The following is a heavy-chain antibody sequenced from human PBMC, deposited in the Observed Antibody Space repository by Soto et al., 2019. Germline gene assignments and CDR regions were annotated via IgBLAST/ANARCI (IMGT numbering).Heavy chain of an antibody. V-gene: IGHV3-30*18. D-gene: IGHD3-3*01. CDR2: IKSDGTT. J-gene: IGHJ5*02. CDR1: GFAFRSYG. Sequence: VKLVESGGGVVQPGRSLRLSCAASGFAFRSYGMHWVRQAPGKGLEWVAVIKSDGTTDQIGSVKGRFFISRDNSRNTLYLQMHNLKPEDTATYFCAKPRSSLEWPPFDPWGHGTLVTVSS. CDR3: AKPRSSLEWPPFDP.